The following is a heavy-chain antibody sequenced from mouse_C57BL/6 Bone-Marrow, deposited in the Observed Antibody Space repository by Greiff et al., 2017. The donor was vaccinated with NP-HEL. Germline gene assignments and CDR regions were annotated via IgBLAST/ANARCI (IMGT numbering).Heavy chain of an antibody. J-gene: IGHJ3*01. CDR2: IDPENGDT. Sequence: EVQLQQSGAELVRPGASVKLSCTASGFNIKDDYLHWVKQRPEQGLEWIGWIDPENGDTEYASKFQGKATITADTSSNTAYLQLSSLTSEDTAGYYCTTNGSWFAYWGQGTLVTVSA. CDR1: GFNIKDDY. V-gene: IGHV14-4*01. CDR3: TTNGSWFAY. D-gene: IGHD1-1*01.